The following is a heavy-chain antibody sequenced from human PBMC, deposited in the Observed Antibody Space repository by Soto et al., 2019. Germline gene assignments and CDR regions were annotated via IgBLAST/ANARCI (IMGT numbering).Heavy chain of an antibody. CDR3: ARTDYGTAYFDP. Sequence: SETLSLTCTVSGDSISGGNHYWIWIRQPPGKGLEWIGYIFYSGTAYYNPSLKSRLTISVDTSKNQFSLKLSSVTAADTAVYYCARTDYGTAYFDPWGQGSLVTVSS. J-gene: IGHJ5*02. CDR2: IFYSGTA. CDR1: GDSISGGNHY. V-gene: IGHV4-30-4*01. D-gene: IGHD3-10*01.